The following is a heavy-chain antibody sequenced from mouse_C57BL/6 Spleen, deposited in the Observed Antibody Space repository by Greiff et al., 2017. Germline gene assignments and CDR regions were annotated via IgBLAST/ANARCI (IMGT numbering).Heavy chain of an antibody. CDR1: GYTFTEYT. CDR2: FYPGSGSI. Sequence: VQLLESGAELVKPGASVKLSCKASGYTFTEYTIHWVKQRPGQGLEWIGGFYPGSGSIKYNEKFKDKATLTADTSSSTVYMQLSRLTSEDSAVYLCARHDYTYCAMDYWGQGTSVTVSS. V-gene: IGHV1-62-2*01. CDR3: ARHDYTYCAMDY. J-gene: IGHJ4*01.